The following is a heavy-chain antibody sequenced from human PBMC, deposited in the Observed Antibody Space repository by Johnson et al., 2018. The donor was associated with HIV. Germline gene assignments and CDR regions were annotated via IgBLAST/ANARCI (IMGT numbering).Heavy chain of an antibody. D-gene: IGHD6-13*01. CDR3: ARTQVYSSSRDDAFDI. V-gene: IGHV3-30*14. CDR1: GFTFSSYP. CDR2: ISYDGNNK. Sequence: QVQLVESGGGVVQPGRSLRLSCVVSGFTFSSYPMHWVRQAPGKGLEWVAIISYDGNNKYYADSVKGRFTISRDDSKNTLYLQMSGLRIEDTAVYYCARTQVYSSSRDDAFDIWGQGTMVTVSP. J-gene: IGHJ3*02.